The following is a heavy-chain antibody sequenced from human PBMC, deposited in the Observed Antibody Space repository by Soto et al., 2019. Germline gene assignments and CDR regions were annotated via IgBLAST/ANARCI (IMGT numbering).Heavy chain of an antibody. Sequence: QVQLVQSGAEVKKPGASVKVSCKASGYTFTTHGISWVRQAPGQGLEWMGWVRGDNGHTNYAQSLQGRVTMTTDTSTKTACMELRSLRSDETAVYYCARDLGYCRSGTCYREWFDPWGQGTLVTVSS. V-gene: IGHV1-18*01. CDR3: ARDLGYCRSGTCYREWFDP. CDR1: GYTFTTHG. D-gene: IGHD2-15*01. J-gene: IGHJ5*02. CDR2: VRGDNGHT.